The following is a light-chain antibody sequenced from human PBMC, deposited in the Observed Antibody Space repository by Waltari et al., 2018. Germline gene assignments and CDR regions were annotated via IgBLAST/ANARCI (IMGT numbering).Light chain of an antibody. CDR2: LDS. CDR1: NIGSRS. V-gene: IGLV3-21*02. J-gene: IGLJ2*01. Sequence: SSVLTQAPSVSVAPGQTATVTCGGDNIGSRSVHWYQQKPGRASVLVVYLDSDRPSGCPERVSGSYSGNAATVAISRVEAGEEADYYCHVGDANTVMVGGGTKLTVL. CDR3: HVGDANTVM.